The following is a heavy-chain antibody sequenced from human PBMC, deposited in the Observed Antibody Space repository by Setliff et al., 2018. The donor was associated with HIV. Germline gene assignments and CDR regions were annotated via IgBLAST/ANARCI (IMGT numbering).Heavy chain of an antibody. J-gene: IGHJ6*03. CDR2: ISGSGGST. D-gene: IGHD5-18*01. CDR1: GFTFSSYA. CDR3: AKPGGRGYSYGPDTYYYYMDV. Sequence: GGSLRLSCAASGFTFSSYAMSWVRQAPGKGLEWVSAISGSGGSTYYADSVKGRFTISRDNSKNTLYLQINSLRVEDTAVYYCAKPGGRGYSYGPDTYYYYMDVWGKGTTVTVSS. V-gene: IGHV3-23*01.